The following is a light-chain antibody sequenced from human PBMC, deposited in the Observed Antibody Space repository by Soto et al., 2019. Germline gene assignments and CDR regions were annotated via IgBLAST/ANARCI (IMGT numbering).Light chain of an antibody. J-gene: IGKJ4*01. CDR2: RAS. CDR1: QDISRY. CDR3: QQVDSYPLT. Sequence: IQLTQSPSFLSASVGDRVTITCRASQDISRYVAWYQQKSGQAPKLLIYRASTLRPGVPSRFSGSGSGTDFTLTISNLHPEDFATYHCQQVDSYPLTFGGGTKLEIK. V-gene: IGKV1-9*01.